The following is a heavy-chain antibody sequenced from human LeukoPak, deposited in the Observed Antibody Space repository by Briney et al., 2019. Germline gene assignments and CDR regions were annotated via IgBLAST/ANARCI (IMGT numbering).Heavy chain of an antibody. D-gene: IGHD2-2*01. CDR1: GGSISSYY. J-gene: IGHJ6*03. CDR2: IYYSGST. V-gene: IGHV4-59*01. Sequence: RPSETLSLTCTVSGGSISSYYWSWIRQPPGKGLEWIGYIYYSGSTNYNPSLKSRVTISVDTSKNQFSLKLSSVTAADTAVYYCARAKQGDCNSTSCYFGYYYYYMDVWGKGTTVTVSS. CDR3: ARAKQGDCNSTSCYFGYYYYYMDV.